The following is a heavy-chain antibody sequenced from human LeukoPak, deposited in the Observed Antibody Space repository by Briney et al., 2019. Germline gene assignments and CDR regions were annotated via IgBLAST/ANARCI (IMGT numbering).Heavy chain of an antibody. CDR3: ARGAYYYDSSGYPGGGYYYYYMDV. V-gene: IGHV1-69*01. J-gene: IGHJ6*03. D-gene: IGHD3-22*01. CDR1: GGTFSSYA. Sequence: SVKVSYKASGGTFSSYAISWVRQAPGQGLEWMGGIIPIFGTANYAQKFQGRVAITADESTSTAYMELSSLRSEDTAVYYCARGAYYYDSSGYPGGGYYYYYMDVWGKGTTVTVSS. CDR2: IIPIFGTA.